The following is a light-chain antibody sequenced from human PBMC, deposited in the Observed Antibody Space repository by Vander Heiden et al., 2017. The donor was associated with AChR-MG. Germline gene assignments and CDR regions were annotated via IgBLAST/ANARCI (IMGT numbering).Light chain of an antibody. V-gene: IGKV3-15*01. Sequence: EIVMTQSPATLSVSPGERATLSCRASQSVGTNLTWYQQKPGQAPRLLVFGASTSASDIPARFSVSGSGTEFTLTISSLQSEDFAVYYCQQDSHWLTTFGGGTKVEIK. CDR1: QSVGTN. CDR3: QQDSHWLTT. J-gene: IGKJ4*01. CDR2: GAS.